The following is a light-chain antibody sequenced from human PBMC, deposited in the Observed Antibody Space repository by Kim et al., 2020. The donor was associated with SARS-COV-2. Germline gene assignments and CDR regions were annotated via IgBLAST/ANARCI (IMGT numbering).Light chain of an antibody. Sequence: ATINCKSSQSVLYSSNIKNYLAWYQQKPGQPPKMLVYWASTRESGVPDRFSGRGSGTDFTLTISSLQAEDVAVYYCQQYYSTPITFGQGTRLEIK. CDR1: QSVLYSSNIKNY. J-gene: IGKJ5*01. CDR2: WAS. V-gene: IGKV4-1*01. CDR3: QQYYSTPIT.